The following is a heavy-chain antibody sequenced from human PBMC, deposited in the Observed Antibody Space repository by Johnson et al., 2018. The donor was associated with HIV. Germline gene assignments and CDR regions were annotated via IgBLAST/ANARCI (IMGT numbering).Heavy chain of an antibody. CDR3: ARDWNEYSSSDGAFDI. CDR2: IRYDGSNK. Sequence: QVQLVESGGGVVQPGGSLRLSCAASGLTFSSYGMHWVRQAPGKGLEWVAFIRYDGSNKYYADSVQGRFTISRDNSKNTLYLQMNSLRAEDTAVYYCARDWNEYSSSDGAFDIWGQGTMVTVSS. CDR1: GLTFSSYG. V-gene: IGHV3-30*02. D-gene: IGHD6-6*01. J-gene: IGHJ3*02.